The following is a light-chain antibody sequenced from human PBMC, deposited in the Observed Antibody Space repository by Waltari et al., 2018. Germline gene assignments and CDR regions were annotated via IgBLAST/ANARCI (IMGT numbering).Light chain of an antibody. J-gene: IGKJ2*01. CDR3: QRYNNGGKT. V-gene: IGKV3-15*01. Sequence: IVMTQSPATLSVSPGERATLAGRASQSVSSSLAWYQQKPGQAPRLIIYHASTRATGVPTRFSGSGSGTEFTLTISSLQSEDFAVYYCQRYNNGGKTFGPGTKLEIK. CDR1: QSVSSS. CDR2: HAS.